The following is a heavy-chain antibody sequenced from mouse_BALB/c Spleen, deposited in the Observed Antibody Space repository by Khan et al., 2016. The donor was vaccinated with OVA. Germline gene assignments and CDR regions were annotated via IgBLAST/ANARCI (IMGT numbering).Heavy chain of an antibody. J-gene: IGHJ1*01. CDR3: AISYYGSYWYFDV. CDR2: IYPGDGRN. Sequence: VQLQESGPELVKPGASVKMSCKASDYTFISYYIHWVKQRPGQGLEWIGWIYPGDGRNKYNEKFKGKTTLTADKSSSTVYMLLSSLTSEDSAIXFCAISYYGSYWYFDVWGAGTTVTVSS. D-gene: IGHD1-1*01. CDR1: DYTFISYY. V-gene: IGHV1S56*01.